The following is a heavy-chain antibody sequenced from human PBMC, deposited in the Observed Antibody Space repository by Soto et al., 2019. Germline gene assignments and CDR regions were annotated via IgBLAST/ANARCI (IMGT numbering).Heavy chain of an antibody. CDR2: IWYDGSNK. Sequence: GGSLRLSSASSGFTFINYGMHWVRQAPGKGLEWVAVIWYDGSNKYYADSVKGRFTISRDNSKNTLYLLINSLRAEDTAVYYCAKDRQDAFDFWGQGTLVTVSS. CDR3: AKDRQDAFDF. D-gene: IGHD6-6*01. J-gene: IGHJ3*01. V-gene: IGHV3-33*06. CDR1: GFTFINYG.